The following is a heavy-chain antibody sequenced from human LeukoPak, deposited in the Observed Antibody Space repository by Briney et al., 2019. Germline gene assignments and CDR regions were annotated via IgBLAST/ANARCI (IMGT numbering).Heavy chain of an antibody. Sequence: GASVKVSCKASGYTFTSHYIHWVRQAPGQGLEWMGIINPSGGSTSYAQNFKGRLTMTRDTSTSTVYMELSSLRSEDTAVYYCARDPILVATDDAFDVWAKGQGSPSLQ. V-gene: IGHV1-46*01. CDR1: GYTFTSHY. CDR2: INPSGGST. D-gene: IGHD5-12*01. J-gene: IGHJ3*01. CDR3: ARDPILVATDDAFDV.